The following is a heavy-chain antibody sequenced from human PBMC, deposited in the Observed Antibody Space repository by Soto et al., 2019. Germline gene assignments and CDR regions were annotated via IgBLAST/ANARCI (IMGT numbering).Heavy chain of an antibody. CDR2: INHSGST. CDR1: GGSCRGSY. J-gene: IGHJ6*02. CDR3: AGTVIAAAGPYYGMDV. Sequence: PSETLRHTSADYGGSCRGSYWRWFRRPPGKGLEWIGEINHSGSTNYNPSLKSRVTISVDTSKNQFSLKLSSVTAADTAVYYCAGTVIAAAGPYYGMDVWGQGTTVS. D-gene: IGHD6-13*01. V-gene: IGHV4-34*01.